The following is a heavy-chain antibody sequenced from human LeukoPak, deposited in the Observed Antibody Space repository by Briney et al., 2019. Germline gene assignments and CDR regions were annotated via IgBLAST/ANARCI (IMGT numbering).Heavy chain of an antibody. Sequence: SETLSLTCAVYGGSFSGYYWSWIRQPPGKGLEWNGEINHSGSTNYNPSLKSRVTISVDTSKNQFSLKLSSVTAADTAVYYCARSQGRYCSGGSCYKAFDIWGQGTMVTVSS. CDR2: INHSGST. J-gene: IGHJ3*02. CDR1: GGSFSGYY. D-gene: IGHD2-15*01. V-gene: IGHV4-34*01. CDR3: ARSQGRYCSGGSCYKAFDI.